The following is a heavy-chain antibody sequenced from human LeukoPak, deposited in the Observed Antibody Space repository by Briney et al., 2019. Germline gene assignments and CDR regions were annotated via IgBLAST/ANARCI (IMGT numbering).Heavy chain of an antibody. D-gene: IGHD5-18*01. CDR3: ARGRGGYSYGFDRLDY. CDR1: GYTFTSYD. Sequence: GASVKVSCKASGYTFTSYDINWVRQATGQGLEWMGWMNPNSGNAGYAQKFQGRVTITRNTSISTAYMELSSLRSEDTAVYYCARGRGGYSYGFDRLDYWGQGTLVTVSS. J-gene: IGHJ4*02. V-gene: IGHV1-8*03. CDR2: MNPNSGNA.